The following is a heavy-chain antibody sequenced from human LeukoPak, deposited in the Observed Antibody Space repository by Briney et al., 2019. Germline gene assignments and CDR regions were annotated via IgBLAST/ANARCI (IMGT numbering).Heavy chain of an antibody. Sequence: SETLSLTCAVSGYSISSSNWWGWIRQPPGKGLEWIGYIYYSGCTYYNPSLKSRVTMSVDTSKNQFSLKLSSVTAVDTAVYYCARFGWERQRGFDPCGQGTLVTVSS. D-gene: IGHD1-26*01. CDR3: ARFGWERQRGFDP. CDR1: GYSISSSNW. CDR2: IYYSGCT. J-gene: IGHJ5*02. V-gene: IGHV4-28*01.